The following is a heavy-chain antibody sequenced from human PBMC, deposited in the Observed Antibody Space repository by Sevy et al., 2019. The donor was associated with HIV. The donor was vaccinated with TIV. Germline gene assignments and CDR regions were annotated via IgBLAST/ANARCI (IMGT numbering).Heavy chain of an antibody. Sequence: GGSLRLSCTASGFTFSGSAMHWVRQASGKGLEWVGRIRSKANSYATAYAASVKGRFTISRDDSKNTAYLQMNSLKTEDTAVYYCIAALPRDAFDIWGQGTMVTVSS. CDR3: IAALPRDAFDI. CDR1: GFTFSGSA. CDR2: IRSKANSYAT. D-gene: IGHD6-6*01. V-gene: IGHV3-73*01. J-gene: IGHJ3*02.